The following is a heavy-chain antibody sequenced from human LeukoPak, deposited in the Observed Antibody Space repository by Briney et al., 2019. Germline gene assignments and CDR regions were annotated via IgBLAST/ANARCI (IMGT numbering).Heavy chain of an antibody. V-gene: IGHV3-48*03. CDR1: GFTFNNYA. CDR2: IGSNGDDK. CDR3: ARDLDGDEDFDY. Sequence: GGTLRLSCAVSGFTFNNYAINWVRQAPGKGLEWLSYIGSNGDDKLYADSVKGRFTISRDDAKNSVYLQMNILRDEDTALYYCARDLDGDEDFDYWGQGTLVTVSS. J-gene: IGHJ4*02. D-gene: IGHD5-24*01.